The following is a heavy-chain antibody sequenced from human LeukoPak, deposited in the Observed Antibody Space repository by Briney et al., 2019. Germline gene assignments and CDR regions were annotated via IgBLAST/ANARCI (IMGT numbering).Heavy chain of an antibody. J-gene: IGHJ4*02. CDR2: IYSGGST. CDR3: ANDYRSGSFHDF. Sequence: GGSLRLSCAASGFTVSSNYMSWVRQAPGKGLEWVSVIYSGGSTYYADSAKGRFTISRDNSKNTLYLQLNSLRAEDTAVYYCANDYRSGSFHDFWGQGTLVTVSS. V-gene: IGHV3-53*01. D-gene: IGHD3-10*01. CDR1: GFTVSSNY.